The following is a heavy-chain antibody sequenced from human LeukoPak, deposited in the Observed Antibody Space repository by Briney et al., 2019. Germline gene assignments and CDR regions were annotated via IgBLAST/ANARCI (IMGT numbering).Heavy chain of an antibody. J-gene: IGHJ4*02. D-gene: IGHD4-17*01. V-gene: IGHV3-7*03. Sequence: GGSLRLSCAASGFTFSSYWMSWVRQAPGKGLEWVANIKQDGSEKYYVDSVKGRFTISRDNAKNSLYLQMNSLRAEDTAVYYCARDGPDYGDYPDYWGQGTLVTVSS. CDR2: IKQDGSEK. CDR1: GFTFSSYW. CDR3: ARDGPDYGDYPDY.